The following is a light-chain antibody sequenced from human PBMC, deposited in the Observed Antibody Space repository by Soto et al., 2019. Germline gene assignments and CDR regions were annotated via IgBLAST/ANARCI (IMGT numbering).Light chain of an antibody. V-gene: IGLV8-61*01. CDR3: LLYMGGGIWV. CDR1: SGAVSTSHH. CDR2: STN. J-gene: IGLJ3*02. Sequence: QTVVPQEPSFSVSPGGTVTLTCGLGSGAVSTSHHPSWYHQTPGQPPRTLIFSTNTRSSGVPDRFSGSILGNKAALTITGAHAEDESDYYCLLYMGGGIWVFGGGTKLTV.